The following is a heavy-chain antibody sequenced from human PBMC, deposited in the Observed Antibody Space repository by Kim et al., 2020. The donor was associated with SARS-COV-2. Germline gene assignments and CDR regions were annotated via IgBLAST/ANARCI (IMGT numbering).Heavy chain of an antibody. Sequence: GGSLRLSCAASGFTFSSYGMHWVRQAPGKGLEWVAVIWYDGSNKYYADSVKGRFTISRDNSKNTLYLQMNSLRAEDTAVYYCARGPPKGFLEWLSIYYYYGMDVWGQGTTVTVSS. V-gene: IGHV3-33*01. CDR1: GFTFSSYG. D-gene: IGHD3-3*01. J-gene: IGHJ6*02. CDR2: IWYDGSNK. CDR3: ARGPPKGFLEWLSIYYYYGMDV.